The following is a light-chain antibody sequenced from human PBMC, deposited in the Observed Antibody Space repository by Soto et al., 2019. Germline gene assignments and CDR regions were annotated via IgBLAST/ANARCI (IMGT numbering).Light chain of an antibody. CDR2: DAS. CDR3: QQYSSNLYT. V-gene: IGKV1-5*01. CDR1: QSISTH. Sequence: EIQMTQSPSTLSASVGDRVTITCRASQSISTHLAWYQQKPGKAPEVLIYDASTLESGVPSRFSGSGYGTKFTLTISSLQPDDFATYYCQQYSSNLYTFGQGTKLEIK. J-gene: IGKJ2*01.